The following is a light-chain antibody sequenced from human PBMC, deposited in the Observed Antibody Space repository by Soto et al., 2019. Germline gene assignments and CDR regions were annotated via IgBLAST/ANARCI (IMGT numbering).Light chain of an antibody. CDR2: GAS. CDR1: QSVDSNY. V-gene: IGKV3-20*01. J-gene: IGKJ4*01. Sequence: EIVLTQSPGTLSLSPGESATLSCRASQSVDSNYLAWYQQRPGQAPRFLIYGASSRATGIPPRFSGSGSGTEFALTISRLEAEDFAVYYCQQYGSTPRTFGRGTKVETK. CDR3: QQYGSTPRT.